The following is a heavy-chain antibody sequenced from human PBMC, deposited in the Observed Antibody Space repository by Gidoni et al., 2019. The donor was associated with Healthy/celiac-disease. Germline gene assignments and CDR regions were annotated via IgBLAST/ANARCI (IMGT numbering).Heavy chain of an antibody. J-gene: IGHJ6*02. CDR2: IIPIFGTA. Sequence: QVQLVQSGAEVKKPGSSVKVSCKASGGTFSSYAISWVRQAPGHGLEWMGGIIPIFGTANYAQKFQGRVTITADESTSTAYMELSSLRSEDTAVYYCARDPGLRIDSGYDHLPKIYYYYGMDVWGQGTTVTVSS. V-gene: IGHV1-69*01. CDR3: ARDPGLRIDSGYDHLPKIYYYYGMDV. D-gene: IGHD5-12*01. CDR1: GGTFSSYA.